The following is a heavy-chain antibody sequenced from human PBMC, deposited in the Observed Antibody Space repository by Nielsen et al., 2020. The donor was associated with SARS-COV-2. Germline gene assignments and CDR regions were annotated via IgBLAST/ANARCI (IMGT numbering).Heavy chain of an antibody. Sequence: GESLKISCAASGSTFKNYGMHWVRQAPGKGLEWVAVIWNDGNHKYYADSVKGRFTVSRDNPKSTLLLQMSSLRAEDTAVYFCAKDRTAYYYGMDVWGQGTTVTVSS. J-gene: IGHJ6*02. CDR1: GSTFKNYG. CDR2: IWNDGNHK. CDR3: AKDRTAYYYGMDV. V-gene: IGHV3-33*06.